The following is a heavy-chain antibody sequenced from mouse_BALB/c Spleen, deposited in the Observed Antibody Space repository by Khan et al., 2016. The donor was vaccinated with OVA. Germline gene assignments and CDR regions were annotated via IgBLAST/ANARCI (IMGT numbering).Heavy chain of an antibody. Sequence: QVQLKESGPGLVQPSQSLSITCTVSGFSLITYGVHWVRQSPGKGLEWLGVIWSDGSTDYNAAIISRLSITKHNSKSQVFFKMNSLQADDTAIYYCARNSYRYDFTYWGRGTLVTVSA. D-gene: IGHD2-12*01. CDR1: GFSLITYG. V-gene: IGHV2-2*01. CDR2: IWSDGST. J-gene: IGHJ3*01. CDR3: ARNSYRYDFTY.